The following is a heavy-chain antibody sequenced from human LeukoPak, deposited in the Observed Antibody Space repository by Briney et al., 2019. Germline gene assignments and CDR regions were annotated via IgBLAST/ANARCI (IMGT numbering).Heavy chain of an antibody. J-gene: IGHJ3*02. D-gene: IGHD2-15*01. Sequence: PGGSLRLSCAASGFTVSNKYMSWVRQAPGKGLEWVSSISKNSGYMYYIDSVKGRFTISRDNAKNSMYLQMNSLRAEDTAVYYCARSSRVDANDAFDIWGQGTMVTVSP. CDR2: ISKNSGYM. V-gene: IGHV3-21*01. CDR3: ARSSRVDANDAFDI. CDR1: GFTVSNKY.